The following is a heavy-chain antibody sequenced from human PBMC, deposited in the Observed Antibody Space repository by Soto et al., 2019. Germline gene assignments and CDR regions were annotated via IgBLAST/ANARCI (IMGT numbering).Heavy chain of an antibody. V-gene: IGHV1-3*01. CDR2: INAGNGNT. CDR1: GYTFTSYA. Sequence: QVQLVQSGAEVKKPGASVKVSCKASGYTFTSYAMHSVRQAPGKRLEWMGWINAGNGNTKYSQKFQGRVTITRDTSASTAYMELSSLRSEATAVYYCERVSGFFHPWDYWGQGTLVTVSS. CDR3: ERVSGFFHPWDY. J-gene: IGHJ4*02. D-gene: IGHD3-3*01.